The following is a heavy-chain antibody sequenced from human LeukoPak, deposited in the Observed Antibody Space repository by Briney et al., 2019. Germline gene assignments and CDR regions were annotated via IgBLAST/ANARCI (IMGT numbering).Heavy chain of an antibody. Sequence: SETLSLTCTVSGGSISSGDYYWSWIRQPPGKGLEWIGYIYYSGSTYYNPSLKSRVTISVDTSKNQFSLKLSSVTAADTAVYYCAREVDYYYYMDVWGKGTTVTVSS. CDR3: AREVDYYYYMDV. CDR2: IYYSGST. J-gene: IGHJ6*03. CDR1: GGSISSGDYY. V-gene: IGHV4-30-4*08.